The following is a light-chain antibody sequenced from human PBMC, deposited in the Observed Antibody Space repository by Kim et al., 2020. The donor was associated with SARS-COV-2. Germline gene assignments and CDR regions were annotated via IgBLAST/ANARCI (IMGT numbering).Light chain of an antibody. V-gene: IGKV1-33*01. CDR3: QQNDDLPIT. J-gene: IGKJ5*01. CDR2: GAS. CDR1: QDIANY. Sequence: ASVGDSVTITCRASQDIANYLNWYQQKPGQAPKLLISGASNLGTGVPARFSGGGFGTDFTFTIKSVQPEDFATYYCQQNDDLPITFGQGTRLEIK.